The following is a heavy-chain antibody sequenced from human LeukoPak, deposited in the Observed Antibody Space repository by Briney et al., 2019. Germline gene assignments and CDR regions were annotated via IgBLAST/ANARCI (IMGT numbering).Heavy chain of an antibody. CDR3: AKDIATGNRLYCFDY. CDR1: GFTFDDYA. CDR2: ISWNSGSI. V-gene: IGHV3-9*01. D-gene: IGHD1-14*01. J-gene: IGHJ4*02. Sequence: GGSLRLSCAASGFTFDDYAMHWVRQAPGKGLEWVSGISWNSGSIGYADSVKGRFTISRDNAKNSLYLQMNSLRAEDTALYYCAKDIATGNRLYCFDYWGQGTLVTVSS.